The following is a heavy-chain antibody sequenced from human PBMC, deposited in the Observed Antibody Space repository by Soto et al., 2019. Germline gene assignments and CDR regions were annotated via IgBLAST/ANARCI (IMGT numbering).Heavy chain of an antibody. V-gene: IGHV1-18*04. CDR1: GYTFSSYS. CDR2: ISTYSGNT. J-gene: IGHJ4*02. Sequence: ASVKVSCKTSGYTFSSYSINWVRQAPGQGLEWMAWISTYSGNTHYAERVQGRVTVTLDKSARTAFMEMRGLTSDDTGVYFCARDNGYYDLWGRGTLVTVSS. CDR3: ARDNGYYDL.